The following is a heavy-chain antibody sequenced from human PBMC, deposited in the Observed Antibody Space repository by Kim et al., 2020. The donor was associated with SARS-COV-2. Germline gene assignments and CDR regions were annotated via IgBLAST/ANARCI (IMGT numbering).Heavy chain of an antibody. CDR3: AKEGIAAAFDY. D-gene: IGHD6-13*01. CDR2: NK. Sequence: NKYYADSVKGRFTISRDKSKNTLYLQMNSLRAEDTAVYYCAKEGIAAAFDYWGQGTLVTVSS. J-gene: IGHJ4*02. V-gene: IGHV3-30*02.